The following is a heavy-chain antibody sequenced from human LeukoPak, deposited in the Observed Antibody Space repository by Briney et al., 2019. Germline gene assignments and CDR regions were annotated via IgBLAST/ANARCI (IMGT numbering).Heavy chain of an antibody. CDR1: GYTFTSYD. CDR3: ARGRSTGYPYYFEY. D-gene: IGHD5-12*01. V-gene: IGHV1-8*03. CDR2: MNPNSGST. Sequence: ASVKVSCKASGYTFTSYDINWVRQATGQGRKWMGWMNPNSGSTGYAQKFQGRVTITRNTSISTAYMELSGLRSEDTAVYYCARGRSTGYPYYFEYWGQGTLVTVSS. J-gene: IGHJ4*02.